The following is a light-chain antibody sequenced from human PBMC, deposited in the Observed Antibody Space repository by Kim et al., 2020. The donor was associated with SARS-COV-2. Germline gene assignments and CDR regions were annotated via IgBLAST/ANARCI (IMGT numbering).Light chain of an antibody. V-gene: IGLV2-14*01. CDR1: RSDVGGYNY. J-gene: IGLJ1*01. CDR3: SSYTSSNTLGV. Sequence: QSALTQPASVSGSPGQSITISCTGTRSDVGGYNYVSWYQHHPGKAPKLMIYEVSNRPSGVSNRFSGSKSGNTASLTISGLQTEDEADYYCSSYTSSNTLGVFGTGTKVTVL. CDR2: EVS.